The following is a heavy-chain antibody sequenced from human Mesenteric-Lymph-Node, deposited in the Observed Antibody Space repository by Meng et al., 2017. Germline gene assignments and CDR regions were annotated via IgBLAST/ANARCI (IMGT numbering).Heavy chain of an antibody. Sequence: SETLSLTCTVSGGSISSYYWSWIRQPPGKGLEWIGYIYYSGSTNYNPSLKSRVTMSVDTSKNQFSLKLSSVTAADTAVYYCARGLGPKYYYGSGSYRFDPWGQGTLVTVSS. CDR3: ARGLGPKYYYGSGSYRFDP. V-gene: IGHV4-59*12. D-gene: IGHD3-10*01. CDR2: IYYSGST. CDR1: GGSISSYY. J-gene: IGHJ5*02.